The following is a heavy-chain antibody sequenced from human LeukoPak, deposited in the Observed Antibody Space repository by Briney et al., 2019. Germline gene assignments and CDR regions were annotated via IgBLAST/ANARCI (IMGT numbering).Heavy chain of an antibody. D-gene: IGHD2-2*01. CDR1: GHSFTSYA. Sequence: ASVKVSCKASGHSFTSYAMHWVRQAPGQRLEWMGWINTGYVNTKYSQKFQGRVTITRDASASTAYMELSSLRSEDTAVYYCAREYCSRTTCYGGFDYWGQGTLVTVSS. CDR3: AREYCSRTTCYGGFDY. CDR2: INTGYVNT. J-gene: IGHJ4*02. V-gene: IGHV1-3*04.